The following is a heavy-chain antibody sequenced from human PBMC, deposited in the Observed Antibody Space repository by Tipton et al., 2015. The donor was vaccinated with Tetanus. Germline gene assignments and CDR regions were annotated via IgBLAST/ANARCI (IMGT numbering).Heavy chain of an antibody. J-gene: IGHJ4*02. V-gene: IGHV4-31*03. CDR3: ARTRRLTDLPNSGSYFDS. CDR1: GGSVSSGSYY. D-gene: IGHD1-26*01. CDR2: IYYSGST. Sequence: LRLSCTVSGGSVSSGSYYWSWIRQPPGKGLEWIGYIYYSGSTYYNPSLKSRITLSVATSKKQFSLRLTSVSAADTAVYYCARTRRLTDLPNSGSYFDSWGQGIVVTVSS.